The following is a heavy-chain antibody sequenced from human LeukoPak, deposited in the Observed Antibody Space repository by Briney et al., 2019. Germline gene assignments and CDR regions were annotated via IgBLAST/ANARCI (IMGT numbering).Heavy chain of an antibody. CDR1: GHTFTSYG. CDR3: ARADIRAIASSGWYGFDL. J-gene: IGHJ4*02. Sequence: SVTVSCKASGHTFTSYGSTWVRQAPGQGLEWMGWMSVYNINTSYAQKLQRRLNMPTDTSTSTAYMQLRRLRSDDTAVYYCARADIRAIASSGWYGFDLWGQGTLVTVSS. D-gene: IGHD6-19*01. V-gene: IGHV1-18*01. CDR2: MSVYNINT.